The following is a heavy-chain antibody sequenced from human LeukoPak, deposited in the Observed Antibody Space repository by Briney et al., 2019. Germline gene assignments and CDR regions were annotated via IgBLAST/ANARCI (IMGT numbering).Heavy chain of an antibody. V-gene: IGHV3-30-3*01. D-gene: IGHD1-20*01. CDR3: AREITYNWNPHWFDP. J-gene: IGHJ5*02. CDR2: ISYDGSNK. Sequence: GGSLRLSCAASGFTFSSYAMHWVRQAPGKGLEWVAVISYDGSNKYYADSVKGRFTISRDNSKNTLYLQMNSLRAEDTAVYYCAREITYNWNPHWFDPWGQGTLVTVSS. CDR1: GFTFSSYA.